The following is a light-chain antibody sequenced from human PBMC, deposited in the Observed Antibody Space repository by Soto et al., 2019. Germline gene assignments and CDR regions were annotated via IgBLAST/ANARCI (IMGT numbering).Light chain of an antibody. V-gene: IGKV3-20*01. CDR2: AAS. CDR3: QLYGGSHMFS. J-gene: IGKJ2*01. CDR1: QSISSSH. Sequence: EIVLTQSPGTLSLSPGEGGTLSCRASQSISSSHLAWYQQKPGQSPRLLIYAASSRATGIPDRFSGSGSGTDFTLTISRLEPEDFAVYYCQLYGGSHMFSFGQGTKLEIK.